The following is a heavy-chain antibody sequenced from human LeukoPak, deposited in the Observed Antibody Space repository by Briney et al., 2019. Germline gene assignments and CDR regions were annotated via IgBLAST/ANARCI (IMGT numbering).Heavy chain of an antibody. Sequence: SVTVSCKASGGTFSSYAISWVRQAPGQGLEWMGGIIPIFGTANYAQKFQGRVTITADESTSTAYMELSSLRSEDTAVYYCARDSPTVSYFDYWGQGTLVTVSS. J-gene: IGHJ4*02. V-gene: IGHV1-69*13. CDR1: GGTFSSYA. CDR2: IIPIFGTA. D-gene: IGHD4-17*01. CDR3: ARDSPTVSYFDY.